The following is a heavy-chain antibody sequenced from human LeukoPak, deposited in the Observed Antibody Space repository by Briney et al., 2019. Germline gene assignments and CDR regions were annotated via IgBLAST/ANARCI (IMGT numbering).Heavy chain of an antibody. CDR3: ARHFSIRNWNEGGDWFDP. CDR1: GYSFTSYW. CDR2: IYPGDSDT. J-gene: IGHJ5*02. Sequence: GESLKISCKGSGYSFTSYWIGWVRQMPGKGLEWMGIIYPGDSDTRYSPSFQGQVTISADKSISTAYLQWSSLKASDTAMYYWARHFSIRNWNEGGDWFDPWGKGTLVTVSS. D-gene: IGHD1-20*01. V-gene: IGHV5-51*01.